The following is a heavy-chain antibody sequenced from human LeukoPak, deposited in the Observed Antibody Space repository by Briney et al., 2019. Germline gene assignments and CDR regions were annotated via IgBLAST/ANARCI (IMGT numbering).Heavy chain of an antibody. J-gene: IGHJ6*03. V-gene: IGHV4-59*01. Sequence: PSETLSLTCTVSGGSISSYYWSWIRQPSGKGLEWIGYIYYSGSTNYNPSLKSRVTISVDTSKNQFSLKLSSVTAADTAVYYCARAVAGSPYYYYYMDVWGKGTTVTVSS. CDR2: IYYSGST. D-gene: IGHD6-19*01. CDR3: ARAVAGSPYYYYYMDV. CDR1: GGSISSYY.